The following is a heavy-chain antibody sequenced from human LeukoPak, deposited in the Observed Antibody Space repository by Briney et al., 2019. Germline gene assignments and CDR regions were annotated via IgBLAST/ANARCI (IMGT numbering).Heavy chain of an antibody. Sequence: SETLSLTCNVSGGSISRSIYYWGWLRQPPGKGLRWVASIYYSGTTQYNPALRSRATISVDTSKNQFSLTLTSVTAADTAVYYCARHNYFYDVTGYSSFDFWGQGALVTVSS. J-gene: IGHJ4*02. CDR3: ARHNYFYDVTGYSSFDF. D-gene: IGHD3-22*01. CDR2: IYYSGTT. V-gene: IGHV4-39*01. CDR1: GGSISRSIYY.